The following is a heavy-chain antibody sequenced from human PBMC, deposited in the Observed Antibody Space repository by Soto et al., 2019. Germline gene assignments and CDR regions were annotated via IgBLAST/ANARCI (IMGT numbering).Heavy chain of an antibody. Sequence: SATQSLTCAVSGGSISGSTYHWGWIRQPPGKGLEWIGSCSYSGSPYYNASLKSRVTISVDTSKNQFSLKLTSVTAADTAAYYCARFNKGTPTYGYVAYWVQGALVTVSS. D-gene: IGHD5-18*01. J-gene: IGHJ4*02. CDR1: GGSISGSTYH. CDR2: CSYSGSP. CDR3: ARFNKGTPTYGYVAY. V-gene: IGHV4-39*01.